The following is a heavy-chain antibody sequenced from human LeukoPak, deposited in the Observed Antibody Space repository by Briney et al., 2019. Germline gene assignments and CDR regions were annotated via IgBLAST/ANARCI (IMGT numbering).Heavy chain of an antibody. J-gene: IGHJ4*02. V-gene: IGHV3-30*04. CDR1: GFTFSSYA. CDR2: ISYDGSNK. CDR3: ANGARGYSSGWYRNYFDY. Sequence: GGSLRLSCAASGFTFSSYAMHWVRQAPGKGLEWVAVISYDGSNKYYADSVKGRFTISRDNSKNTLYLQMNSLRAEDTAVYYCANGARGYSSGWYRNYFDYWGQGTLVTVSS. D-gene: IGHD6-19*01.